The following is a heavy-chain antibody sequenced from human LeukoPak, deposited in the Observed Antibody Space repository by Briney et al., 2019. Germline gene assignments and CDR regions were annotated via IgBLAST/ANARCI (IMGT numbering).Heavy chain of an antibody. D-gene: IGHD2-2*01. CDR2: ITPIFGTA. J-gene: IGHJ5*02. V-gene: IGHV1-69*05. CDR1: GGTFSSYA. CDR3: ARDLPPNCSSTSCYSRGWFDP. Sequence: SVKVSCKASGGTFSSYAISWVRQAPGQGLEWMGGITPIFGTANYAQKFQGRVTITTDESTSTAYMELSSLRSEDTAVYYCARDLPPNCSSTSCYSRGWFDPWGQGTLVTVSS.